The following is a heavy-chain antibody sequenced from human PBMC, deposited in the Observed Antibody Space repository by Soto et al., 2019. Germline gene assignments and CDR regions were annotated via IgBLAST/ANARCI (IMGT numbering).Heavy chain of an antibody. CDR2: IIPILGIA. D-gene: IGHD4-17*01. CDR3: AVSTVTTPLCYSYFGMDV. J-gene: IGHJ6*02. CDR1: GGTFSSYT. Sequence: QVQLVQSGAEVKKPGSSVKVSCKASGGTFSSYTISWVRQAPGQGLEWMGRIIPILGIANYAQKIQGRVTITADKTTSTAYMEPSSLRSEDTAVYYCAVSTVTTPLCYSYFGMDVWGQGTTVTVSS. V-gene: IGHV1-69*02.